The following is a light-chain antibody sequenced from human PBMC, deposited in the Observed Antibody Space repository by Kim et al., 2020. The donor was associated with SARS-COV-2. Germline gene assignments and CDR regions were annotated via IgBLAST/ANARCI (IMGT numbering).Light chain of an antibody. Sequence: ATVGDTVTVPCQAGQSIGKYVNWYQQTPGRAPKLLIYAASSLQSGVPSRFTGSDSETDFTLTITSLQPEDFGTYFCQQTFVAPYTFGQGTKLEI. CDR2: AAS. J-gene: IGKJ2*01. CDR3: QQTFVAPYT. CDR1: QSIGKY. V-gene: IGKV1-39*01.